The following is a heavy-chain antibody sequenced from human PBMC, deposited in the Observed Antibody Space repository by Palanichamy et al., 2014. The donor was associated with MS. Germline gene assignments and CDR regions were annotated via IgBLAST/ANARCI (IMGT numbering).Heavy chain of an antibody. D-gene: IGHD6-13*01. J-gene: IGHJ3*02. V-gene: IGHV4-30-2*01. CDR2: IYHSGRT. CDR3: AKAYSSNWPNAFDI. Sequence: QLQLQESGVRTGEAFTRPCPSPALSLVAPSAVVITGAGSGSTRKGLEWIGYIYHSGRTYYNPSLKSRVTISVDRSRNQFSLNLISVTAADTAVYFCAKAYSSNWPNAFDIWGQGTMVTVSS. CDR1: VAPSAVVIT.